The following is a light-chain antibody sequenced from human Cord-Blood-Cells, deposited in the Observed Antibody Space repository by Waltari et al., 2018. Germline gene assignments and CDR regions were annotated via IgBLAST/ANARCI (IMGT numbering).Light chain of an antibody. J-gene: IGKJ2*01. CDR3: QQSYSTPYT. V-gene: IGKV1-39*01. CDR1: RSISSY. CDR2: AAS. Sequence: DLQMTKSPSSLSASVGDRVTITCRASRSISSYLNWYQQKPGKAPKLLIYAASSLQSGGPSRVSGSGSGTYFTLTISSLQPEDFATYYCQQSYSTPYTFGQGTKLEIK.